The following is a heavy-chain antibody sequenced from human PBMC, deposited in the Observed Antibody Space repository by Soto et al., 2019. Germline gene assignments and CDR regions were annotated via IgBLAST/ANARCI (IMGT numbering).Heavy chain of an antibody. Sequence: QVQLVESGGGVVQPGRSLRLSCAASGFTFSSYGMYWVRQAPGKGLEWVAVISYDGSNKYYADSVKGRFTISRDNSKNTLYLQMSSLRAEDTAVYYCVKDGSSGWPYYYDMDVWGQGTTVTVSS. V-gene: IGHV3-30*18. J-gene: IGHJ6*02. D-gene: IGHD6-19*01. CDR2: ISYDGSNK. CDR3: VKDGSSGWPYYYDMDV. CDR1: GFTFSSYG.